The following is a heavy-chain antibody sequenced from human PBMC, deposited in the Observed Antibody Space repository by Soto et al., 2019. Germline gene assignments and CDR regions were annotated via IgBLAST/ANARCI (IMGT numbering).Heavy chain of an antibody. Sequence: GSLRLSCAASGFTFSSYGMHWVRQAPGKGLEWVAVISYDGSNKYYADSVKGRFTISRDNSKNTLYLQMNSLRAEDTAVYYCAKDLWSSSWYTGYYYGMDVWGQGTTVTVSS. J-gene: IGHJ6*02. D-gene: IGHD6-13*01. V-gene: IGHV3-30*18. CDR1: GFTFSSYG. CDR3: AKDLWSSSWYTGYYYGMDV. CDR2: ISYDGSNK.